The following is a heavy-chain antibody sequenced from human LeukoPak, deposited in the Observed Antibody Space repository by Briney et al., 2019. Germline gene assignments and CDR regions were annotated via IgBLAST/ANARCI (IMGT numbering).Heavy chain of an antibody. CDR1: GGTFISYA. Sequence: GASVKVSCKASGGTFISYAISWVRQAPGQGLEWMGRIIPILGIANCAQKFQGRVTITADKSTSTAYMELSSLRSEDTAVSSCARVRVYGNSTFDYWGQGTLVTVSS. CDR2: IIPILGIA. V-gene: IGHV1-69*04. CDR3: ARVRVYGNSTFDY. J-gene: IGHJ4*02. D-gene: IGHD3-10*01.